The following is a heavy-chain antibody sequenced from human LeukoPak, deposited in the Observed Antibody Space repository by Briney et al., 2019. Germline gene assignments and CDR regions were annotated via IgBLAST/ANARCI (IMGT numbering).Heavy chain of an antibody. D-gene: IGHD1-26*01. CDR2: IRQDGRDM. Sequence: PGGSLRLSCAASGFSLSQYWMIWVRQAPGKGLEWVANIRQDGRDMRYVDSVKGRFTISRDNSKNTLLLQMNSLRAEDMAVYYCARIEWERLGRAFDIWGQGTMVTVSS. CDR3: ARIEWERLGRAFDI. J-gene: IGHJ3*02. V-gene: IGHV3-7*03. CDR1: GFSLSQYW.